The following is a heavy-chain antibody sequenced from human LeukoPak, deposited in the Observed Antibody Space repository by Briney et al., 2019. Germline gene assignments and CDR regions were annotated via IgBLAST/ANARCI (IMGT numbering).Heavy chain of an antibody. J-gene: IGHJ3*02. Sequence: GGSLGLSCAASGLTFSSYGMHWVGQAPGKGREWVAVIWYDGINKSYADSVKGRFTISRDNSKNTPYLKMNSLRAEDTAVYYCASIGDAFDIWGQGTMVTVSS. CDR3: ASIGDAFDI. CDR1: GLTFSSYG. CDR2: IWYDGINK. D-gene: IGHD1-26*01. V-gene: IGHV3-33*01.